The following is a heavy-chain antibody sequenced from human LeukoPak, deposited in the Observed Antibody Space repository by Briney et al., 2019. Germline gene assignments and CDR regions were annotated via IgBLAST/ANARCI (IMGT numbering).Heavy chain of an antibody. CDR1: GGSISSGGYY. Sequence: SETLSLTCTVSGGSISSGGYYWSWIRQPPGKGLEWIGYIYHSGSTYYNPSLKSRVTISVDRSKNQLSLKLSSVTAADTAVYYCARGVGATDYWGQGTLVTVSS. CDR3: ARGVGATDY. J-gene: IGHJ4*02. V-gene: IGHV4-30-2*01. D-gene: IGHD1-26*01. CDR2: IYHSGST.